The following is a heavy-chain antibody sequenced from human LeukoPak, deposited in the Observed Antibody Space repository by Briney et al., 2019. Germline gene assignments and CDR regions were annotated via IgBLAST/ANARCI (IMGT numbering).Heavy chain of an antibody. CDR1: GYTFTGYY. J-gene: IGHJ6*02. CDR2: INPNSGGT. CDR3: ARARVAARPFGMDV. V-gene: IGHV1-2*06. D-gene: IGHD6-6*01. Sequence: ASVKVSCKASGYTFTGYYMRWVRQAPGQGLEWMGRINPNSGGTNYAQKFQGRVTMTRDTSISTAYMELSRLRSDDTAVYYCARARVAARPFGMDVWGQGTTVTVSS.